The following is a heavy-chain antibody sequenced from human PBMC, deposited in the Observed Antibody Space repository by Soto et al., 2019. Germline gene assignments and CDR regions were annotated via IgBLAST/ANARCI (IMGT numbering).Heavy chain of an antibody. CDR1: GFTVSSNY. CDR2: IYSGGST. Sequence: GGSLRLSCAASGFTVSSNYMSWVRQAPGKGLEWVSVIYSGGSTYYADSVKGRFTISRDNSKNTLYLQMNSLRAEDTAVYYCARADYYGSGSLGMDVWGQGTTVTVSS. D-gene: IGHD3-10*01. J-gene: IGHJ6*02. CDR3: ARADYYGSGSLGMDV. V-gene: IGHV3-53*01.